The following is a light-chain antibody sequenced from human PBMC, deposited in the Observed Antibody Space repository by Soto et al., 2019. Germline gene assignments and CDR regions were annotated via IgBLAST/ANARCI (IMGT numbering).Light chain of an antibody. Sequence: DIQMTQSPSTLSASVGDRVTITCRASQSISSWLAWYQQKPGKAPNLLIYKASSLQSGVPSRFSGSGSGTEFTLTISCLQPDDFATYYCQQYNSYPYTFGQGTKLEI. J-gene: IGKJ2*01. CDR3: QQYNSYPYT. V-gene: IGKV1-5*03. CDR2: KAS. CDR1: QSISSW.